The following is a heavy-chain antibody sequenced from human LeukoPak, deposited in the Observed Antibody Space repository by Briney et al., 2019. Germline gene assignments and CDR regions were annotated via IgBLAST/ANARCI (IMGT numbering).Heavy chain of an antibody. CDR1: GGSINRSSYY. D-gene: IGHD1-1*01. V-gene: IGHV4-39*01. CDR3: AILRNWKLASVAFDI. J-gene: IGHJ3*02. Sequence: SETLSLTCTVSGGSINRSSYYWGWIRQPPGKGLEWIGSIYYSGSTYYNPSLKSRVTISVDTSKNQFSLKLSSVTAADTAVYYCAILRNWKLASVAFDIWGQGTMVTVSS. CDR2: IYYSGST.